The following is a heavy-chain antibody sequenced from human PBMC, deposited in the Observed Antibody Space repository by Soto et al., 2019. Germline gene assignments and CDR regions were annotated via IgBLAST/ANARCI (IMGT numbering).Heavy chain of an antibody. CDR1: GYTFTRYD. D-gene: IGHD1-1*01. J-gene: IGHJ4*02. CDR2: MNPNSGNT. CDR3: ARCPTWAGNVDY. Sequence: QVQLVQSGAEVKKPGASVKVSCKASGYTFTRYDINWVRQATGQGLEWMGWMNPNSGNTGYAQKFQGRVTRTRNTSISTAYMELSSLRSEDPAVYHCARCPTWAGNVDYWGQGTLVTVSS. V-gene: IGHV1-8*01.